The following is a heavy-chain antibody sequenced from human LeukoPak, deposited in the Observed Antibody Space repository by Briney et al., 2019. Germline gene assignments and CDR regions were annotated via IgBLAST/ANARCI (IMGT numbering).Heavy chain of an antibody. D-gene: IGHD2-8*01. CDR3: ARSSGTYLWSYAFDI. V-gene: IGHV3-48*01. CDR1: GFPFSTYS. Sequence: PGGSLRHSCAVSGFPFSTYSMNSVRQAPGKGLEWLSYISDSSSFKYYADSVKCRFIISRDNAKNSLYLQMARLRAEDTAVFYCARSSGTYLWSYAFDIWGQGTTVTVS. CDR2: ISDSSSFK. J-gene: IGHJ3*02.